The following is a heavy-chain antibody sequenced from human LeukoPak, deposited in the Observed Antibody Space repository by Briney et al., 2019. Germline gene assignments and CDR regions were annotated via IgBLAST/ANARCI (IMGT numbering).Heavy chain of an antibody. CDR1: GGSISSYY. CDR3: ARVPAAWRNWFDP. D-gene: IGHD2-2*01. J-gene: IGHJ5*02. CDR2: IYTSGST. Sequence: SEALSLTCTVSGGSISSYYWSWIRQPPGKGLEWIGRIYTSGSTNYNPSLKGRVTISVDTSKNQFSLKLSSVTAADTAVYYCARVPAAWRNWFDPWGQGTLVTVSS. V-gene: IGHV4-4*08.